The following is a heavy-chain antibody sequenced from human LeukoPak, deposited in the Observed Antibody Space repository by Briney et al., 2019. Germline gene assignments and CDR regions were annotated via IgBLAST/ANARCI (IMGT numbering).Heavy chain of an antibody. CDR3: AGGEAVAGNDY. D-gene: IGHD6-19*01. CDR2: ISSSGSTI. V-gene: IGHV3-48*03. CDR1: GFTFSSYE. Sequence: PGGSLRLSCAASGFTFSSYEMNWVRQAPGKGLEWISYISSSGSTIYYADSVKGRFTISRDNAKNSLYLQMNSLRAEDTAVYYCAGGEAVAGNDYCGQGTLVTVSS. J-gene: IGHJ4*02.